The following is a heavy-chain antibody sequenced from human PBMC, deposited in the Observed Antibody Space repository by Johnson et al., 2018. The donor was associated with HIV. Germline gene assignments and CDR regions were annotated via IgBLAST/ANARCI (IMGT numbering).Heavy chain of an antibody. CDR3: ARRFHAFDI. J-gene: IGHJ3*02. Sequence: QMLLVESGGGVVQPGRSLRLSCAASAFTFSRYGMHWVRQAPGKGLEWVALISYDGSNKYYGDSVKGRFTISRDNSKNTLYLQMNSLRAEDTAVYYCARRFHAFDIWGQGTMVTVSS. CDR2: ISYDGSNK. CDR1: AFTFSRYG. V-gene: IGHV3-30*03.